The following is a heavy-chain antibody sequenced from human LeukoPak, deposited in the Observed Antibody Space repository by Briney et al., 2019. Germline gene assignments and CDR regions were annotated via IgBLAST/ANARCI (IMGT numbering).Heavy chain of an antibody. J-gene: IGHJ4*02. V-gene: IGHV3-30-3*01. CDR1: GFTFSSYA. CDR2: ISYDESNK. CDR3: ARGLDGSFWYNFDH. D-gene: IGHD6-19*01. Sequence: GRSLRLSCAASGFTFSSYAMHWVRQAPGKGLEWVAVISYDESNKYYADSVKGRFTISRDNSKNTLYLQMNSLRADDTAVYYCARGLDGSFWYNFDHWGQGTLVTVSS.